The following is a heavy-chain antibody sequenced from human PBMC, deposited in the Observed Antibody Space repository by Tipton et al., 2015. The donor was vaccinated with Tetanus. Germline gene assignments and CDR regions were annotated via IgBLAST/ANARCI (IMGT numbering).Heavy chain of an antibody. CDR3: ARHLYGYWFDP. V-gene: IGHV4-39*02. Sequence: SLRLSCNVSGASISDKKYYWGWIRQAPGKGLEWIASIYFQGSPYYSPSLKSRLTIDVDTSQNLFSLTLTSVTAADTAVYFCARHLYGYWFDPWGQGPLVTFSS. CDR1: GASISDKKYY. D-gene: IGHD2/OR15-2a*01. CDR2: IYFQGSP. J-gene: IGHJ5*02.